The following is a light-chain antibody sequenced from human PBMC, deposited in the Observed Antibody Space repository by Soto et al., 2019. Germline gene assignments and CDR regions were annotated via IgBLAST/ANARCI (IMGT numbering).Light chain of an antibody. Sequence: EIVLTQSPGTLSLSPGERATLSCRASQSVSNSYLAWYQQKPGRAPRLLIYDASSRATGIPDRFSGGGSGTDFTLTISRLEPEDFAVYYCQQFSSYPLTFGGGTKVDIK. CDR3: QQFSSYPLT. J-gene: IGKJ4*01. CDR2: DAS. CDR1: QSVSNSY. V-gene: IGKV3-20*01.